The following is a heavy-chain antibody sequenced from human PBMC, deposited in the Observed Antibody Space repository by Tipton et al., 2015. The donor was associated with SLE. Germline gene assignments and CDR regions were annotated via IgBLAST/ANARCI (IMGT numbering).Heavy chain of an antibody. Sequence: TLSLTCAVYGGSFSGNYWSWIRQPPGKGLEWIGEINDSGSTNYNPSLKSRVTISLDTSKNQFSLKLNSVTAADTAVYFCATTVGTNDPIDYWGQGTLVTVSS. V-gene: IGHV4-34*01. CDR2: INDSGST. D-gene: IGHD7-27*01. CDR1: GGSFSGNY. CDR3: ATTVGTNDPIDY. J-gene: IGHJ4*02.